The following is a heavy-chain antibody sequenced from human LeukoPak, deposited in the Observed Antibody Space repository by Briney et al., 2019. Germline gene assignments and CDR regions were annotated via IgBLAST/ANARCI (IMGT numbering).Heavy chain of an antibody. CDR3: ARGPPRDIVVVPAAMPAPWGMDV. J-gene: IGHJ6*02. CDR1: GGSISSYY. D-gene: IGHD2-2*01. Sequence: SETLSLTCTVAGGSISSYYWGWIRQPPGKVLEWIGYIYYSGSTNYNPSLKSRVTISVDTSKNQFSLKLSSVTAADTAVYYCARGPPRDIVVVPAAMPAPWGMDVWGQGTTVTVSS. V-gene: IGHV4-59*01. CDR2: IYYSGST.